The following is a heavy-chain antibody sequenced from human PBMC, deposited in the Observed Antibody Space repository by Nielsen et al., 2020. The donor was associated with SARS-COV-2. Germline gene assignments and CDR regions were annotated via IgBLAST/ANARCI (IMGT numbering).Heavy chain of an antibody. J-gene: IGHJ4*02. V-gene: IGHV3-49*04. D-gene: IGHD4-23*01. CDR1: GFTFGDYA. Sequence: GSLRLSCTTSGFTFGDYAMSWVRQAPGKGLEWVGFITSKAYGGTTEYAASVKGRFTITGDDSKSIAYLQMGSLKTEDTAVYFCTRAAYGGNRPRDWGKGTLVTVSS. CDR3: TRAAYGGNRPRD. CDR2: ITSKAYGGTT.